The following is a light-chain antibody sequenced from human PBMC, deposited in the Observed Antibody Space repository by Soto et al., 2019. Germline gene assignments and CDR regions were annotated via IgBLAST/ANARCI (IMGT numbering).Light chain of an antibody. V-gene: IGKV1-5*03. CDR1: PSISRW. Sequence: DIQMTQSPSTLSASVGDRVTVTCRASPSISRWLAWYQQKPGKAPKLLIYKASTLESGVPSRFSGSGSGTEFTLTISSLQPDDFATYYCQQYNTYSRTFGQGTKVDIK. J-gene: IGKJ1*01. CDR2: KAS. CDR3: QQYNTYSRT.